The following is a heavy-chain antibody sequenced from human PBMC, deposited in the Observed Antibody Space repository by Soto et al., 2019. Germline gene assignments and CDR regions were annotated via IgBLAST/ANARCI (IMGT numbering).Heavy chain of an antibody. V-gene: IGHV4-34*01. Sequence: SETLSLTCAVYGGSFSGYYWSWIRQPPGKGLEWIGEINHSGSTNYNPSLKSRVTISVDTPKNQFSLKLSSVTAADTAVYYCARGRNRVVTATSYYYGMDVWGQGTTVTVSS. J-gene: IGHJ6*02. CDR2: INHSGST. CDR1: GGSFSGYY. D-gene: IGHD2-21*02. CDR3: ARGRNRVVTATSYYYGMDV.